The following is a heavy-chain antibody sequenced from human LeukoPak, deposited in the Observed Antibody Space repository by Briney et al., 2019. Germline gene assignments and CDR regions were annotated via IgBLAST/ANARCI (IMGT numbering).Heavy chain of an antibody. CDR3: ARALPRAFDY. CDR2: ISSSSSYI. CDR1: GFTFSSYS. V-gene: IGHV3-21*01. Sequence: GGSLRLSCAASGFTFSSYSMDWVRQAPGKGLEWVSSISSSSSYIYYADSVKGRFTISRDNAKNSLYLQMNSLRAEDTAVYYCARALPRAFDYWGQGTLVTVSS. J-gene: IGHJ4*02.